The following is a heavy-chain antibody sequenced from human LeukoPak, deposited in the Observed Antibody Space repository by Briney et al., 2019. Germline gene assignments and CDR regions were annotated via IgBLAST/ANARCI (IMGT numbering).Heavy chain of an antibody. Sequence: GGSLRLSCAASKFTFSNYTLTWVRQSPGKGLDWVSTISGSSRYIHYSDSVKGRFTISRDNAKNSLYLQMDSLTADDTAVYYCARVNSALVVSLEGSWAGSLGFDHWGQGTLVTVSS. CDR3: ARVNSALVVSLEGSWAGSLGFDH. V-gene: IGHV3-21*06. D-gene: IGHD3-3*01. CDR1: KFTFSNYT. CDR2: ISGSSRYI. J-gene: IGHJ4*02.